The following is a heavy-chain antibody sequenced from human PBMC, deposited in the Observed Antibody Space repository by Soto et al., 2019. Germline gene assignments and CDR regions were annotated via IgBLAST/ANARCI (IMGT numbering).Heavy chain of an antibody. Sequence: SETLSLTCTVSGGSISSYYWSWIRQPPGKGLEWIGYIYYSGSTNYNPSLKSRVTISVDTSKNQFSLKLSSVTAADTAVYYCARVDYDSSLYGYYYGMDVWGQGTTVTVSS. V-gene: IGHV4-59*01. J-gene: IGHJ6*02. D-gene: IGHD3-22*01. CDR3: ARVDYDSSLYGYYYGMDV. CDR2: IYYSGST. CDR1: GGSISSYY.